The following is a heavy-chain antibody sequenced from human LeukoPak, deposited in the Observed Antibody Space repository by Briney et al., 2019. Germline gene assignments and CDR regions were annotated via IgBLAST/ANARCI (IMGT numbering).Heavy chain of an antibody. Sequence: SQTLSLTCAVSGGSISSGGYSWSWIRQPPGKGLGWIGYIYHSGSTYYNPSLKSRVTISVDRSKNQFSLKLSSVTAADTAVYYCARAIVVVKVFDYWGQGTLVTVSS. V-gene: IGHV4-30-2*01. CDR1: GGSISSGGYS. D-gene: IGHD3-22*01. CDR3: ARAIVVVKVFDY. CDR2: IYHSGST. J-gene: IGHJ4*02.